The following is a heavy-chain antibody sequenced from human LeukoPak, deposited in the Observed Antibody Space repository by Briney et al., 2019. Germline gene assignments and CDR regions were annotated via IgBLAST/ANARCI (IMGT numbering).Heavy chain of an antibody. CDR1: GGSISSHY. J-gene: IGHJ4*02. V-gene: IGHV4-59*11. D-gene: IGHD6-6*01. Sequence: PSETLSLTCTVSGGSISSHYWSWIRQPPGKGLEWIGYIYYSGSTNYNPSLKSRVTISVDTSKNQFSLKLSSVTAADTAVYYCARVRPEGIAARAADGERVQFDYWGQGTLVTVSS. CDR2: IYYSGST. CDR3: ARVRPEGIAARAADGERVQFDY.